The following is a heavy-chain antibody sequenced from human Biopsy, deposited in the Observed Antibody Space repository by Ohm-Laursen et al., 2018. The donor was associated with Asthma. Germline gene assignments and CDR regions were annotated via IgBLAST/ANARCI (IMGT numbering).Heavy chain of an antibody. D-gene: IGHD3-10*01. V-gene: IGHV1-3*01. J-gene: IGHJ3*02. Sequence: ASVKVSCKASGYTFINYAIHWVRQAPGQRLEWMGWINAGNGNTKYSQKVQGRVTMTRDTSTSTVYMELSSLRSEDTAVYYCARVSITPGAFDIWGQGTMVTVSS. CDR3: ARVSITPGAFDI. CDR1: GYTFINYA. CDR2: INAGNGNT.